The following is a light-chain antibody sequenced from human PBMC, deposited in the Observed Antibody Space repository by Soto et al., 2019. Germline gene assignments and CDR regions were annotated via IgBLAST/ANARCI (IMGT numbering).Light chain of an antibody. J-gene: IGKJ2*03. CDR1: QDINVY. Sequence: DIQMTQSPSTVSASIGDTVTITCRASQDINVYLNWYQQKPGEVPKLLIYSASTLHSGVPSRFTGSGSETDFTLTIRSLQPEDFATYYCQHGYVAPYSFGQGTKL. CDR2: SAS. CDR3: QHGYVAPYS. V-gene: IGKV1-39*01.